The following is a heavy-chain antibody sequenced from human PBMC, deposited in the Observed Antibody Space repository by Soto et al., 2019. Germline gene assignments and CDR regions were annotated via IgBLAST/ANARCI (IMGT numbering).Heavy chain of an antibody. CDR2: IYYSGST. V-gene: IGHV4-39*01. CDR1: GGSISSSSYY. Sequence: SETLSLTCTVSGGSISSSSYYWGWIRQPPGKGLEWIGSIYYSGSTYYNPSLKSRVTISVDTSKNQFSLKLSSVTAADTAVYYCARPRYCIGGSCYLNYFDFWGQGTLVTVS. D-gene: IGHD2-15*01. CDR3: ARPRYCIGGSCYLNYFDF. J-gene: IGHJ4*02.